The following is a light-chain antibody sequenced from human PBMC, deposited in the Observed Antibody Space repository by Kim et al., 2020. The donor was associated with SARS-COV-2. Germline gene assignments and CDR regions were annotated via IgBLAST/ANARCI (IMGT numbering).Light chain of an antibody. V-gene: IGKV1-9*01. CDR1: QGLYDY. CDR3: QQFQNYPFT. CDR2: EAS. Sequence: SASVGDSVTITCRDSQGLYDYVAWYQQKPGRAHKLLIQEASTLVSGVPSRYSGGGSGTVFTLTISGLQPEDCATYYCQQFQNYPFTFGQGNKLEI. J-gene: IGKJ2*01.